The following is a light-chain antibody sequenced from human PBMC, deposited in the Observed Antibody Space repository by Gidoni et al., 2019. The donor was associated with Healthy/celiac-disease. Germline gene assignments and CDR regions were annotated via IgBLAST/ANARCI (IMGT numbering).Light chain of an antibody. J-gene: IGKJ4*01. CDR2: DAS. CDR3: QQFNSYPPLT. V-gene: IGKV1-13*02. Sequence: AIQLTQSPSSLSASVGDRVTITCRASHVISSALAWYQQKPGQAPKLLIYDASSLESGVPSRFSGSGSGTDFTLTISSLQPEDFATDYCQQFNSYPPLTFGGGTKVEIK. CDR1: HVISSA.